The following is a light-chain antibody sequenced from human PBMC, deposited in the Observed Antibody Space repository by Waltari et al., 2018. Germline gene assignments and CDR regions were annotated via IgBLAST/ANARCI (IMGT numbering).Light chain of an antibody. V-gene: IGKV3-20*01. CDR2: GTS. CDR3: QQYGISPWT. Sequence: EVVLTQSPGTLSLSAGERATLSCRAMQRISTTSLAWYQHKPGQAPTLLVYGTSSRATGIPDRCSGSGSATHFTLTISRLEPEDFAVYYCQQYGISPWTFGQGTKVEVK. J-gene: IGKJ1*01. CDR1: QRISTTS.